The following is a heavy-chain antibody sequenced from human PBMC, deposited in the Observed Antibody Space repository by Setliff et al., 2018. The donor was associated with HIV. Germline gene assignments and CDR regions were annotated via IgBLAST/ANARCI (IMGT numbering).Heavy chain of an antibody. V-gene: IGHV4-4*02. CDR1: GGSVSSPNW. D-gene: IGHD6-19*01. CDR2: IFHSGTT. J-gene: IGHJ5*02. Sequence: PSETLSLTCAVSGGSVSSPNWWNWVRQPPGKGLEWIGAIFHSGTTYYNPSLKSRVTMSVDKSKNQLSLKLWSVTAADTAVYYCARPRRVRSRAWYWFDIWGQGTLVTVSS. CDR3: ARPRRVRSRAWYWFDI.